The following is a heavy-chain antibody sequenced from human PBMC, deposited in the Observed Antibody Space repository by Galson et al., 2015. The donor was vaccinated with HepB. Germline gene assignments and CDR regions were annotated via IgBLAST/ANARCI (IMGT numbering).Heavy chain of an antibody. Sequence: AISGDSVSSNSAAWNWIRQSPSRGLEWLGRTYYRSKWYNDYAVSVKSRITINPDTSKNQFSLQLNSVTPEDTAVYYCARGAVLRYVDYRPNYFDYWGQGTLVTVSS. CDR3: ARGAVLRYVDYRPNYFDY. CDR2: TYYRSKWYN. D-gene: IGHD3-9*01. J-gene: IGHJ4*02. V-gene: IGHV6-1*01. CDR1: GDSVSSNSAA.